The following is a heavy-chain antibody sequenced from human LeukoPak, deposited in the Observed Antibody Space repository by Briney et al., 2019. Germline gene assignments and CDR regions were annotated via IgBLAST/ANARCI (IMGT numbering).Heavy chain of an antibody. CDR3: AKAGVAGTSRYFDC. D-gene: IGHD6-19*01. CDR1: GFTFSSYA. J-gene: IGHJ4*02. CDR2: ISGSGTNT. Sequence: GGSLRLSCAASGFTFSSYAMSWVRQSPGKGLDWVSTISGSGTNTYYADSVKGRFTISRDNSKNTLYLQMNSLRAEDTAVYFCAKAGVAGTSRYFDCWGQGTLVTVSS. V-gene: IGHV3-23*01.